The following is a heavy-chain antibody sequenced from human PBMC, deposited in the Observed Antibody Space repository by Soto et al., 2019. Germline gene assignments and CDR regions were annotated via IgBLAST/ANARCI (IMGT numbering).Heavy chain of an antibody. V-gene: IGHV4-34*01. D-gene: IGHD1-26*01. CDR3: AKKGAVGATYFFDY. J-gene: IGHJ4*02. CDR2: INHSGST. CDR1: GGSFSGYY. Sequence: SETLSLTCAVYGGSFSGYYWSWIRQPPGKGLEWIGEINHSGSTNYNPSLKSRVTISVDTSKNQFSLKLSSVTAADTAVYYCAKKGAVGATYFFDYWGQGALVTVSS.